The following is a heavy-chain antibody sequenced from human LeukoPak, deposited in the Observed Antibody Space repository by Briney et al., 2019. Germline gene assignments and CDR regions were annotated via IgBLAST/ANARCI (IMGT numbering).Heavy chain of an antibody. CDR3: ARRSYYGSGSPRIFDY. V-gene: IGHV4-4*07. CDR1: GGSISSYY. J-gene: IGHJ4*02. Sequence: SETLSLTCTVSGGSISSYYWSWIRQPAGKGLEWIGRIYTSGSTNYNPSLKSRVTMSVDTSKNQFSLKLSSVTAADTAAYYCARRSYYGSGSPRIFDYWGQGTLVTVSS. D-gene: IGHD3-10*01. CDR2: IYTSGST.